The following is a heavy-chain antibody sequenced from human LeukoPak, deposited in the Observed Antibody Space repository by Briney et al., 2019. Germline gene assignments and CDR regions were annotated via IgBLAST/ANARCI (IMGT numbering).Heavy chain of an antibody. Sequence: ASVKVSCKASGYNFISYTIHWVRQAPGQGLEWMGRINPNSGGTNYAQKFQGRVTMTRDTSISTAYMELSRLRSDDTAVYYCARGARAAAGTLLPWGQGTLVTVSS. V-gene: IGHV1-2*06. CDR3: ARGARAAAGTLLP. J-gene: IGHJ5*02. CDR1: GYNFISYT. D-gene: IGHD6-13*01. CDR2: INPNSGGT.